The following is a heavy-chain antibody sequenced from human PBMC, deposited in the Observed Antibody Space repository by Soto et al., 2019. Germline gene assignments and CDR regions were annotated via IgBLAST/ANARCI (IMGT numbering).Heavy chain of an antibody. Sequence: ASVKVSCNAYGYTFTGYYMHRVRQAPGQGLEWMGWINPNSGGTNYAQKFQGRVTMTRDTSISTAYMELSRLRSDDTAVYYCARASREIFGVARLYYFDYWGQGTLVTVSS. V-gene: IGHV1-2*02. CDR3: ARASREIFGVARLYYFDY. CDR2: INPNSGGT. CDR1: GYTFTGYY. J-gene: IGHJ4*02. D-gene: IGHD3-3*01.